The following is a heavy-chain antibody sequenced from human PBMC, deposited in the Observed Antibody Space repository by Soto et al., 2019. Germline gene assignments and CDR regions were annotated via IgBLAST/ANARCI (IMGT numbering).Heavy chain of an antibody. Sequence: SQTLSLTCTVSGASVNRDSYYSGWIRQPPETGLEWIGNIYNGRDTYYNPSLKSLVTVSVDTSKNQFSLRLSSVTAADTAVYYCAPLTTFRRDWENYHYSDLDVWGHGVTVTVSS. D-gene: IGHD3-9*01. V-gene: IGHV4-39*01. CDR2: IYNGRDT. J-gene: IGHJ6*02. CDR1: GASVNRDSYY. CDR3: APLTTFRRDWENYHYSDLDV.